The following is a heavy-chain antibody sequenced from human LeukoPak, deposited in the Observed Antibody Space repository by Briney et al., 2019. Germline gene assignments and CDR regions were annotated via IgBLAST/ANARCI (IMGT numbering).Heavy chain of an antibody. CDR2: INPNSGGR. Sequence: GASVKVSCKASGYTFTGYYMHWVRQAPGQGLEWMGWINPNSGGRNYAQKFQGRVTMTRDTSISTAYMELSRLRSDDTAVYYCARNRDSSGYYVFDYWGQGTLVTASS. CDR1: GYTFTGYY. CDR3: ARNRDSSGYYVFDY. J-gene: IGHJ4*02. V-gene: IGHV1-2*02. D-gene: IGHD3-22*01.